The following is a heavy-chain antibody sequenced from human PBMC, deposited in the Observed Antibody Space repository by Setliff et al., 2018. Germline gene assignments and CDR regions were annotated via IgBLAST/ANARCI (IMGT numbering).Heavy chain of an antibody. CDR1: TFTFTKYA. CDR3: ARRIQVGNHYFDY. J-gene: IGHJ4*02. D-gene: IGHD1-26*01. CDR2: IHVSGGST. Sequence: GGSLRLSCVASTFTFTKYAVTWVRQTPGKGLEWVSSIHVSGGSTYYADSVKGRFTISRDNSRNTLYLQMNSLRAEDTAVYYCARRIQVGNHYFDYWGQGTLVTVSS. V-gene: IGHV3-23*01.